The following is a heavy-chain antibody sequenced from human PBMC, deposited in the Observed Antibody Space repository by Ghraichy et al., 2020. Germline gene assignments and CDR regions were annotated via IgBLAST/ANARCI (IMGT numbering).Heavy chain of an antibody. V-gene: IGHV4-34*01. CDR2: INHSGST. D-gene: IGHD3-10*01. J-gene: IGHJ4*02. CDR3: ARASPLLQGRGVDY. Sequence: ESLNISCAVYGGSFSGYYWSWIRQPPGKGLEWIGEINHSGSTNYNPSLKSRVTISVDTSKNQFSLKLSSVTAADTAVYYCARASPLLQGRGVDYWGQGTLVTVSS. CDR1: GGSFSGYY.